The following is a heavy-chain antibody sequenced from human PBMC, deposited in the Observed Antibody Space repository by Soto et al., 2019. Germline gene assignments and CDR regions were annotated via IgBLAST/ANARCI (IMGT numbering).Heavy chain of an antibody. CDR3: AKESTVGSPGDYFDS. CDR2: IGVYANT. J-gene: IGHJ4*02. CDR1: GFTFSSYD. Sequence: EVELLESGGDMVQPGGSLRLSCAASGFTFSSYDMNWVRQAPGKGLEWVSAIGVYANTYYADSAKGRFTISRDDSRNTVHMQLNSLSVDDTAVYSCAKESTVGSPGDYFDSRGQGPLVTVSS. V-gene: IGHV3-23*01. D-gene: IGHD1-26*01.